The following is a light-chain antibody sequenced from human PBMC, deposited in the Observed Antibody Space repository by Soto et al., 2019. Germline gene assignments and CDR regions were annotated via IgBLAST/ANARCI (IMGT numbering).Light chain of an antibody. CDR3: YSYSTSGIHDV. J-gene: IGLJ1*01. V-gene: IGLV2-14*03. CDR1: SSDVGGYEY. Sequence: QSVLTQPASVSGSPGQSITISCAGSSSDVGGYEYVSWYQQHPGRAPKLIIYDVSNRPSGVSNRFSGAKSGNTASLTISGLQADDEADYYCYSYSTSGIHDVFGDGTKVTVL. CDR2: DVS.